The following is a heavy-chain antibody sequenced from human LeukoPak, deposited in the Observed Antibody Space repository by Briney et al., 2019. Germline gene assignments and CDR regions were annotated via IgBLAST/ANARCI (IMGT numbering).Heavy chain of an antibody. D-gene: IGHD4/OR15-4a*01. CDR1: GFTFSNYW. CDR2: IKTDGSEK. CDR3: ARRAGAYSHPYDY. J-gene: IGHJ4*02. Sequence: GGSLRLSCAASGFTFSNYWMHWVRQAPGKGLEWVAHIKTDGSEKYYVDSVKGRFTISRDNAKNSLSLQMNSLRVEDTAVYYCARRAGAYSHPYDYWGQGTLVTVSS. V-gene: IGHV3-7*01.